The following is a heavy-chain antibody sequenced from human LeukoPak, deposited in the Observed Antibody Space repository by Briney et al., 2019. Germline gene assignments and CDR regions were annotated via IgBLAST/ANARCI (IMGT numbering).Heavy chain of an antibody. V-gene: IGHV4-30-4*08. CDR2: IYYSGST. CDR3: ARDPFHYYDSSGYTDY. D-gene: IGHD3-22*01. Sequence: SETLSLTCTVSGGSISSGDYYWSWTRQPPGKGLEWIGYIYYSGSTYYNPSLKSRVTISVDKSKNQFSLKLSSVTAADTAVYYCARDPFHYYDSSGYTDYWGQGTLVTVSS. J-gene: IGHJ4*02. CDR1: GGSISSGDYY.